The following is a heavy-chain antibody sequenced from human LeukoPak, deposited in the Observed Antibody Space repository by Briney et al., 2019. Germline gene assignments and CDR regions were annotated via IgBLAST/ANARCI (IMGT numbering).Heavy chain of an antibody. CDR2: ISGSGGST. CDR1: GFTFSSYA. V-gene: IGHV3-23*01. CDR3: AKDLNQGLWD. D-gene: IGHD3-16*01. J-gene: IGHJ4*02. Sequence: GGSVRLSCVPSGFTFSSYAVSWVRQATGKGLDWVSAISGSGGSTYYADSVKGRFTISRDNSKNTLYLQINSLRAEDTAVYYYAKDLNQGLWDWGQGTMVTVSS.